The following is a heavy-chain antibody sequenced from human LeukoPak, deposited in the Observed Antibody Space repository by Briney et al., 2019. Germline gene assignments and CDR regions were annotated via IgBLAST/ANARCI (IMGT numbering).Heavy chain of an antibody. CDR2: IYTSGST. D-gene: IGHD4-17*01. J-gene: IGHJ2*01. CDR3: ARVPTTVTTQQHWYFDL. CDR1: GGSISSGSYH. V-gene: IGHV4-61*02. Sequence: SETLSLTCTVSGGSISSGSYHWSWIRQPAGKGLEWIGRIYTSGSTNYNPSLKSRVTISVDTSKNQFSLKLSSVTAADTAVYYCARVPTTVTTQQHWYFDLWGRGTLVTVSS.